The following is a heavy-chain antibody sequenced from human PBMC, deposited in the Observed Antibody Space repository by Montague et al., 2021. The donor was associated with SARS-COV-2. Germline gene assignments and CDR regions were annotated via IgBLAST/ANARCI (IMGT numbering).Heavy chain of an antibody. CDR2: ISHSGSA. CDR1: GGSFSDYK. J-gene: IGHJ4*02. V-gene: IGHV4-34*01. Sequence: SETLSLTCTVSGGSFSDYKWTWIRQSPGKGLEWLGQISHSGSANYNPSLKSRATISVDTAKNQFSLKLPSVNVADTAVYYCTRGAPGYWGQGTLVTVSS. CDR3: TRGAPGY.